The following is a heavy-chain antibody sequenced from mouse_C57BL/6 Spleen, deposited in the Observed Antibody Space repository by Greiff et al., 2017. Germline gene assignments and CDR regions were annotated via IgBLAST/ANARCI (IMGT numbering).Heavy chain of an antibody. CDR3: ARQYYYGSSGYFDV. Sequence: EVMLVESGGGLVKPGGSLKLSCAASGFTFSSYTMSWVRQTPEKRLEWVATISGGGGNTYYPDSVKGRFTISRDNAKNTLYLQMSSLRSEDTALYYCARQYYYGSSGYFDVWGTGTTVTVSS. J-gene: IGHJ1*03. D-gene: IGHD1-1*01. CDR2: ISGGGGNT. V-gene: IGHV5-9*01. CDR1: GFTFSSYT.